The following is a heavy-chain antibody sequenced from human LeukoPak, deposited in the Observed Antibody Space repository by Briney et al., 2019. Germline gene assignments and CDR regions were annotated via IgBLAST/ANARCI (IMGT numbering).Heavy chain of an antibody. CDR3: ARFLRSRYADILFDY. J-gene: IGHJ4*02. V-gene: IGHV4-34*01. CDR1: GGSFSGYY. Sequence: SETLSLTCAVYGGSFSGYYWSWTRQPPGKGLEWIGEINHSGSTNYNPSLKSRVTISVDTSKNQFSLKLSSVTAADTAVYYCARFLRSRYADILFDYWGQGTLVTVSS. CDR2: INHSGST. D-gene: IGHD2-2*01.